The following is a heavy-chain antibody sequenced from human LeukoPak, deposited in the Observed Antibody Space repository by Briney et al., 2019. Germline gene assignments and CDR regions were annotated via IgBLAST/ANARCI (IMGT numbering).Heavy chain of an antibody. J-gene: IGHJ4*02. CDR2: LRGNGDA. CDR1: GFTFCSYA. D-gene: IGHD3-16*01. CDR3: AKASWVSTADAVL. Sequence: GGSLRLSCVASGFTFCSYAMSWVRETPARGLEWVSSLRGNGDAFYADSVKGRFTLSRDESRNTVYLQLNKLRVEDTAIYYCAKASWVSTADAVLWGQGTVVTVSS. V-gene: IGHV3-23*01.